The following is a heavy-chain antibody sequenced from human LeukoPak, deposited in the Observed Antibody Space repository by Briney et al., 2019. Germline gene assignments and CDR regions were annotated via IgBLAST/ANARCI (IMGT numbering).Heavy chain of an antibody. CDR1: GYTFINYG. D-gene: IGHD1-7*01. CDR3: ARGGTIASYRTDAFDI. Sequence: ASVKVSCKASGYTFINYGLSWMRQAPGQGLEWMGWISGYNGKTKYAQRLQGRVTMTRDTSISTAYMELSRLRSDDTAVYYCARGGTIASYRTDAFDIWGQGTMVTVSS. J-gene: IGHJ3*02. V-gene: IGHV1-18*01. CDR2: ISGYNGKT.